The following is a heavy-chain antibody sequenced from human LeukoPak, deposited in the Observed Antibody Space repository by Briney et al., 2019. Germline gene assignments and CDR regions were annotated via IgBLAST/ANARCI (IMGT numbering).Heavy chain of an antibody. CDR1: GFTFSSYW. Sequence: QPGGSLRLSCAASGFTFSSYWMSWVRQAPGKGLEWVANIKQDGSEKYYVDSVKGRFTISRDNAKNSLYLQMNSLRAEDTAVYYCARNAGRIVGATKGVDYWGQGTLVTVSS. D-gene: IGHD1-26*01. V-gene: IGHV3-7*01. CDR3: ARNAGRIVGATKGVDY. J-gene: IGHJ4*02. CDR2: IKQDGSEK.